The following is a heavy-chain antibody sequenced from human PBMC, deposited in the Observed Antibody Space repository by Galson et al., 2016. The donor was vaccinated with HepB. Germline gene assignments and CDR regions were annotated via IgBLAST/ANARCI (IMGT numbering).Heavy chain of an antibody. CDR1: GYTLTSFA. CDR2: INAGNGNT. V-gene: IGHV1-3*01. Sequence: SVKVSCKASGYTLTSFAMHWVRQAPGQRPEWMGWINAGNGNTKYSQKFQGRVTINRDTSANTAYMELSSLRSEDTAVYFCARDRGAFGDLGYWGQGTLVTVSS. CDR3: ARDRGAFGDLGY. D-gene: IGHD4-17*01. J-gene: IGHJ4*02.